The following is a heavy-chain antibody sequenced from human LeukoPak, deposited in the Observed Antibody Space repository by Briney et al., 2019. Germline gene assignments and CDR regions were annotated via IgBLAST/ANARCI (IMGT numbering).Heavy chain of an antibody. V-gene: IGHV4-30-2*01. D-gene: IGHD2-2*01. CDR1: GGSISSGLYS. CDR3: ARLQYCSGTSCYWFDP. J-gene: IGHJ5*02. CDR2: IYHTGST. Sequence: SETLSLTCDVSGGSISSGLYSWSWIRQPLGKGLEWIGYIYHTGSTYYNPSLRSRVTISVDTSKNQFSLRLSSVTAADTAVYYCARLQYCSGTSCYWFDPWGQGTLVTVSS.